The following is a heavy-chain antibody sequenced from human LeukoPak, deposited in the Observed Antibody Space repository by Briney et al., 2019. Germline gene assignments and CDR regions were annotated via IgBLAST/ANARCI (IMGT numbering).Heavy chain of an antibody. CDR1: GFTFGDYA. V-gene: IGHV3-23*01. D-gene: IGHD3-10*01. CDR3: AKVVGGSGSFAFDI. J-gene: IGHJ3*02. CDR2: ISGSGGST. Sequence: PGGSLRLSCTASGFTFGDYAMSWVRQAPGKGLEWVSAISGSGGSTYYADSVKGRFTISRDNSKNTLYLQMNSLRAEDTAVYYCAKVVGGSGSFAFDIWGQGTMVTVSS.